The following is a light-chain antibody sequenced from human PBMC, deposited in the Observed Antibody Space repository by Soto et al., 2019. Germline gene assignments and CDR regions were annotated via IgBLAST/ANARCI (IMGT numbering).Light chain of an antibody. J-gene: IGKJ1*01. V-gene: IGKV3-20*01. CDR3: QQYGSSLRT. CDR1: QSVSSSY. Sequence: ENVLTQSPVTLSLSPGERATLSCRAIQSVSSSYLAWYQQKPGQAPRLLIYGASSRATGIPDRFSGSGSGTDFTLTISRLEPEDFAVYYCQQYGSSLRTFGQGTKVDIK. CDR2: GAS.